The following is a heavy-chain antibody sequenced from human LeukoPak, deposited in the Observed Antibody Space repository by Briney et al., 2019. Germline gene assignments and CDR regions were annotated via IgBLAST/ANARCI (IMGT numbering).Heavy chain of an antibody. CDR3: ARGLPDSGWPFDY. CDR1: GFTFSDYY. V-gene: IGHV3-11*04. J-gene: IGHJ4*02. CDR2: ISSSGSTI. D-gene: IGHD6-19*01. Sequence: GGSLRLSCAASGFTFSDYYMSWIRQAPGKGLEWVSYISSSGSTIYYADSVKGRFTISRDNAQSSLYLQMSSLSADDTAFYYCARGLPDSGWPFDYWGQGTLVIVSS.